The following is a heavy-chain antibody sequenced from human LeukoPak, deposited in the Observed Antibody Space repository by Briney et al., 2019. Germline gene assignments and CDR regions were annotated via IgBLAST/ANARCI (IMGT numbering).Heavy chain of an antibody. J-gene: IGHJ5*02. CDR1: GGTFSSYA. D-gene: IGHD1-7*01. Sequence: GASVKVSCKASGGTFSSYAISWVRQAPGQGLEWMGRIIPILGIANYAQKFQGRVTIPADKSTSTAYMELSSLRSEDTAVYYCANPGPNYRHRPDQVGWFDPWGQGTLVTVSS. CDR2: IIPILGIA. V-gene: IGHV1-69*04. CDR3: ANPGPNYRHRPDQVGWFDP.